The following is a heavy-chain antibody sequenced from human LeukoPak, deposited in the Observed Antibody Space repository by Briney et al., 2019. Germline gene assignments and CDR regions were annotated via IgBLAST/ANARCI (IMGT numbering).Heavy chain of an antibody. Sequence: GGSLRLSCAASELTFGSWAMSWVRQGPGKGLEWVSGISGSGGGTYYADSVKGRFTISRDNSKNTLYLQMNSLRAEDTAVYYCAKVHSSGWLFDCWGQETLVTVSS. D-gene: IGHD6-19*01. V-gene: IGHV3-23*01. CDR1: ELTFGSWA. CDR3: AKVHSSGWLFDC. J-gene: IGHJ4*02. CDR2: ISGSGGGT.